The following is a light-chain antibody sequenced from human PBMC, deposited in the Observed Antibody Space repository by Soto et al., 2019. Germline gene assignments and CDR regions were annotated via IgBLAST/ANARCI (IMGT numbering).Light chain of an antibody. CDR2: DVS. CDR1: SSDVGGYNY. Sequence: QSALTQPRSVSGSPGQSVTISCTGTSSDVGGYNYVSWYQQHPGKAPKLMIYDVSKRPSGVPDRFSGSKSGNTASLTISGLQAEDEADYYCCSYAGSYTVVFGTGTKVTAL. CDR3: CSYAGSYTVV. J-gene: IGLJ1*01. V-gene: IGLV2-11*01.